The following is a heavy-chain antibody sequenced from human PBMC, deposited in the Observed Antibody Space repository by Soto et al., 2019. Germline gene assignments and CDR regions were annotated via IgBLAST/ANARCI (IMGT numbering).Heavy chain of an antibody. Sequence: GGYLRLSCAASGFAFNYHAMHWVRQAPGKGLEWVSGINWKSDNIGYADSVKGRFTISRDNAKNSLDLQMNSLRAEDTALYYCAKAYSSSGTDAFDFWGQGTMVTVSS. CDR3: AKAYSSSGTDAFDF. V-gene: IGHV3-9*01. D-gene: IGHD6-6*01. J-gene: IGHJ3*01. CDR1: GFAFNYHA. CDR2: INWKSDNI.